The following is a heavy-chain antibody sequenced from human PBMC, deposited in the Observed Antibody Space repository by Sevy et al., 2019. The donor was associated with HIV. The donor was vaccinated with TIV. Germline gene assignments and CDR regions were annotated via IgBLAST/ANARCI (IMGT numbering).Heavy chain of an antibody. CDR2: IWYDGSNK. V-gene: IGHV3-33*01. Sequence: GGSLRLSCAASGFTFSSYAIHWVRQAPGKGLEWVAVIWYDGSNKYYAYSVKGRFTISRDNSKNTLHLQMKSLRAEDTAVYYCVRDDNDFWSGYYASENYYYGMDVWGQGTSVTVSS. CDR3: VRDDNDFWSGYYASENYYYGMDV. D-gene: IGHD3-3*01. CDR1: GFTFSSYA. J-gene: IGHJ6*02.